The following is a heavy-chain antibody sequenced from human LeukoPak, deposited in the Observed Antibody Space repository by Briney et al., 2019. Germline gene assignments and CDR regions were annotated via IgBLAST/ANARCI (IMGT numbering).Heavy chain of an antibody. CDR2: IIPIFGTA. D-gene: IGHD3-10*01. Sequence: EASVKVSCKASGGTFSSYAISWARQAPGQGLEWMGGIIPIFGTANYAQKFQGRVTITADKSTSTAYMELSSLRSEDTAVYYCVCYYGSGTYQKYYFDYWGQGTLVTVSS. CDR3: VCYYGSGTYQKYYFDY. CDR1: GGTFSSYA. J-gene: IGHJ4*02. V-gene: IGHV1-69*06.